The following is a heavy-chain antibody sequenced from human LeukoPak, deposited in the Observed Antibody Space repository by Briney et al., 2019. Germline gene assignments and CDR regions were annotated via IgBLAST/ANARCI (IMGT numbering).Heavy chain of an antibody. Sequence: PSETLSLTCTVSGGSISNYYWSWIRQPAGKGLEWIGRINTSGSTDYNPSLESRVTMSVDTSKNQFSLSLRSLTAADTAVYYCARSRGTTLVTRFDYWGQGTLVTVSS. V-gene: IGHV4-4*07. D-gene: IGHD5-18*01. CDR2: INTSGST. CDR3: ARSRGTTLVTRFDY. CDR1: GGSISNYY. J-gene: IGHJ4*02.